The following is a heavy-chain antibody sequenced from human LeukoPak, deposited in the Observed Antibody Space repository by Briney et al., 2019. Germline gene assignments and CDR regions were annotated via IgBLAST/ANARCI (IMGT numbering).Heavy chain of an antibody. V-gene: IGHV4-34*01. CDR2: INHSGST. D-gene: IGHD6-6*01. Sequence: PSETLSLTCAVNGGSFSGYYWSWLRQPPGKGLEGIGEINHSGSTNYNPSLKSRVTISVDTSKNQFSLKLSSVTAADTAVYYCARRGRRGGVAARPYFDYWGQGTLVTVSS. CDR1: GGSFSGYY. J-gene: IGHJ4*02. CDR3: ARRGRRGGVAARPYFDY.